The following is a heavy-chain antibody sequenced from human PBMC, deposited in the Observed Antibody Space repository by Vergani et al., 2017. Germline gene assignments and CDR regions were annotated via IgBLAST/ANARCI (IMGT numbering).Heavy chain of an antibody. J-gene: IGHJ4*02. V-gene: IGHV4-38-2*02. D-gene: IGHD2-2*02. CDR3: ARESDDIVVVPAAIRQDY. CDR1: GYSISSGYY. Sequence: QVQLQESGPGLVKPSETLSLTCTVSGYSISSGYYWGWIRQPPGKGLEWIGSIYHIGSTYYNPSLKSQVTISVDTSKNQFSLKLSSVTAADTAVYYCARESDDIVVVPAAIRQDYWGQGTLVTVSS. CDR2: IYHIGST.